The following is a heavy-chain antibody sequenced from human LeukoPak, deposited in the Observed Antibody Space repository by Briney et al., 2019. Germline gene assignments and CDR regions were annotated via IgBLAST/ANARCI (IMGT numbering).Heavy chain of an antibody. V-gene: IGHV5-51*01. J-gene: IGHJ6*02. CDR3: ARHSLRYFDWSHTEYYYYYYGMDV. CDR1: GYSFTSYW. CDR2: IYPGDSDT. Sequence: GESLKISCKGSGYSFTSYWIGWVRQMPGKGLEWMGIIYPGDSDTRYSPSFQGQVTISADKSISTAYLQWRSLKASDTAMYYCARHSLRYFDWSHTEYYYYYYGMDVWGQGTTVTVSS. D-gene: IGHD3-9*01.